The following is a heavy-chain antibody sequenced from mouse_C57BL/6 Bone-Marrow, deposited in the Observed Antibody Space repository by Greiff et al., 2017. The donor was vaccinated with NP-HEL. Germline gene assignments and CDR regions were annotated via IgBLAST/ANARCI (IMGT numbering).Heavy chain of an antibody. CDR1: GYTFTDYY. CDR3: ATYRDYFDY. J-gene: IGHJ2*01. CDR2: INPYNGGT. V-gene: IGHV1-19*01. Sequence: VQLQQSGPVLVKPGASVKMSRKASGYTFTDYYMNWVKQSHGKSLEWIGVINPYNGGTSYNQKFKGKATLTVDKSSSTAYMELNSLTSEDSAVYYCATYRDYFDYWGQGTTLTVSS. D-gene: IGHD2-14*01.